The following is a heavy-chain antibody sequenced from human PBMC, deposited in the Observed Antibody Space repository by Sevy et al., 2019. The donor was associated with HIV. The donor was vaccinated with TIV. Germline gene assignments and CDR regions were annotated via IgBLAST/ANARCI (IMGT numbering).Heavy chain of an antibody. V-gene: IGHV4-59*01. J-gene: IGHJ4*02. CDR1: GGAMNLYF. CDR3: ARESIGSTGDFDF. D-gene: IGHD1-1*01. CDR2: ISGSGST. Sequence: SETLSLTCTVSGGAMNLYFWSWIRQPPGKGLEWIGYISGSGSTNYNPSLKSRVTISLRTSGNQFSLKLRSMTAADTAVYYCARESIGSTGDFDFWGQGTLVTVSS.